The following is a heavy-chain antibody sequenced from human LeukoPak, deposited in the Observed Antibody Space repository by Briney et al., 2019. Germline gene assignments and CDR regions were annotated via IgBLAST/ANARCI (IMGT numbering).Heavy chain of an antibody. CDR1: GLTFSSYV. Sequence: GGSLRLSCAASGLTFSSYVMHWVRQAPGKGLEWVAVVSYDGTDKYYADSVKGRSTISRDNSKNTLYLQMNNLRAEDTAVYYCVPSSAWYLNWFDPWGQGTLVTVSS. V-gene: IGHV3-30-3*01. CDR3: VPSSAWYLNWFDP. CDR2: VSYDGTDK. D-gene: IGHD6-19*01. J-gene: IGHJ5*02.